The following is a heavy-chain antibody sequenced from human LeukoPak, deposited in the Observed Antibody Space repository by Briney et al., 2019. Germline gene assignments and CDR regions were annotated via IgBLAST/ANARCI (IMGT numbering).Heavy chain of an antibody. CDR2: ISYDGSNK. CDR1: GFTFSSYG. V-gene: IGHV3-30*03. J-gene: IGHJ4*02. CDR3: ARSSWLAKFDY. D-gene: IGHD6-13*01. Sequence: PGGSLRLSCAASGFTFSSYGMHWVRQAPGKGLEWVAVISYDGSNKYYADSVKGRFTISRDNSKNTLYLQMNSLRAEDTAVYYCARSSWLAKFDYWGQGTLVTVSS.